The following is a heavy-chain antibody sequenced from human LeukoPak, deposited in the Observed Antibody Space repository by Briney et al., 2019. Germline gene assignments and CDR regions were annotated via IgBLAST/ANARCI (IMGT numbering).Heavy chain of an antibody. D-gene: IGHD1-26*01. CDR1: GGSISSYY. Sequence: SETLSLTCTVSGGSISSYYRSWIRQPPGKGLEWIGYIYYSGSTNYNPSLKSRVTISVDTSKNQFSLKLSSVTAADTAVYYCARRGLGGGSYSDFDYWGQGTLVTVSS. CDR2: IYYSGST. V-gene: IGHV4-59*08. CDR3: ARRGLGGGSYSDFDY. J-gene: IGHJ4*02.